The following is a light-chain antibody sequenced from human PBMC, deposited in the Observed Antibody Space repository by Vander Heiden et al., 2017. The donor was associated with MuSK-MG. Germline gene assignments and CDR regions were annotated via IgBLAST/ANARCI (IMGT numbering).Light chain of an antibody. CDR3: QYDGSSPGT. Sequence: VLTQSPGTLSLSSGERGTLSCRADQLVTSSYLGWYQQKPGQAPRLLIFGASSRAIGVPDRFSGSGSGTDFTLTISRLEPEDFAVYYCQYDGSSPGTFGQGTKVEVK. CDR1: QLVTSSY. J-gene: IGKJ1*01. V-gene: IGKV3-20*01. CDR2: GAS.